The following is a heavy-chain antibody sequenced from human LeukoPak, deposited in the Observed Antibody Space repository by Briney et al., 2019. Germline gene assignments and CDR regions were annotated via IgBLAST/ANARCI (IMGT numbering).Heavy chain of an antibody. CDR2: IYYSGST. CDR3: ARFSYDSSGYYYGY. V-gene: IGHV4-39*07. CDR1: GGSISSSSYY. J-gene: IGHJ4*02. Sequence: ASETPSLTCTVSGGSISSSSYYWGWIRQPPGKGLEWIGSIYYSGSTYYNPSLKSRVTISIDTSMNHFSLKLSSVTAADTAVYYCARFSYDSSGYYYGYWGQGTLVTVSS. D-gene: IGHD3-22*01.